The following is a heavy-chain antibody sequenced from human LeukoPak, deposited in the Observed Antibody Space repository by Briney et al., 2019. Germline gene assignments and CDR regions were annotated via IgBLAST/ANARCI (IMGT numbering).Heavy chain of an antibody. CDR1: GFTFSSYG. D-gene: IGHD6-19*01. J-gene: IGHJ4*02. Sequence: GGSLRLSCAASGFTFSSYGMSWVRQSPGKGLEWVSAIRGSGGSTYYADSVKGRFTISRDNSKNTLFLQMNSLRAEDTAVYYGIPVAGTGFDYWGQGTLVTVSS. CDR2: IRGSGGST. CDR3: IPVAGTGFDY. V-gene: IGHV3-23*01.